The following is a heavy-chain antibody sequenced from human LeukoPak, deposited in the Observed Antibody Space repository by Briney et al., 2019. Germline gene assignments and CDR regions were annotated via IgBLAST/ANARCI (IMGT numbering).Heavy chain of an antibody. D-gene: IGHD6-19*01. CDR3: ARMGYSSGCYYLDY. Sequence: ASETLSLTCTVSGASTSSYYWSWVRQFPGKGLEWLGYIYYSGSTNYNPSLKSRVTISLDTSKNQFSLSLSSVTAADTAVYYCARMGYSSGCYYLDYWGQGTLVTVSS. CDR2: IYYSGST. J-gene: IGHJ4*02. CDR1: GASTSSYY. V-gene: IGHV4-59*01.